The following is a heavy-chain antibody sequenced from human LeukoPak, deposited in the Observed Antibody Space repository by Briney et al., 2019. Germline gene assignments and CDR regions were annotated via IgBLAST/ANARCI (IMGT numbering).Heavy chain of an antibody. CDR1: GYTFTGYY. J-gene: IGHJ4*02. CDR3: ARYRYYDSSGTFDY. D-gene: IGHD3-22*01. V-gene: IGHV1-2*06. CDR2: INPNSGGT. Sequence: GASVKVSCKASGYTFTGYYMHWVRQAPGQGLEWMGRINPNSGGTNYAQKFQGRVTMTRDTSICTAYMELSRLRSDDTAVYYCARYRYYDSSGTFDYWAREPWSPSPQ.